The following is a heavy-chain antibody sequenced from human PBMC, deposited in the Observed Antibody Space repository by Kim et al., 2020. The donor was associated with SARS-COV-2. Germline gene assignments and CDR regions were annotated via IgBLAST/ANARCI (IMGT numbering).Heavy chain of an antibody. CDR1: GGSISSYY. CDR2: IYYSGST. CDR3: ARGGEYFDY. J-gene: IGHJ4*02. V-gene: IGHV4-59*01. Sequence: SETLSLTCTVSGGSISSYYWSWIRQPPGKGLEWIGYIYYSGSTNYNPSLKSRVTISVDTSKNQFSLKLSSVTAADTAVYYCARGGEYFDYWGQGALVTVS.